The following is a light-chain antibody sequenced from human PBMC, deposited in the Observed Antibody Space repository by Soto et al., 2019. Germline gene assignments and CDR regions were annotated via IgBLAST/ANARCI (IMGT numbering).Light chain of an antibody. CDR2: EGT. J-gene: IGLJ2*01. CDR1: RSDVGSHNL. V-gene: IGLV2-23*01. Sequence: SVLTQPASVSGSPGQSITISCTGSRSDVGSHNLVSWYQQHPGKAPKLIIYEGTRRPSGVSSRFSGSKSGNTASLTISGLQAEDEADYFCSSYAGSSAYVVFGGGTKVTVL. CDR3: SSYAGSSAYVV.